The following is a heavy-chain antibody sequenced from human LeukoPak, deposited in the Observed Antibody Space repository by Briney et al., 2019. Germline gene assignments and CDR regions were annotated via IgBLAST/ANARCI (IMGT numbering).Heavy chain of an antibody. J-gene: IGHJ5*02. CDR3: ARDRKVNWFDP. V-gene: IGHV4-61*02. Sequence: SQTLSLTCTVSGGSISSGSYYWSWIRQPAGKGLEWIGRIYTSGSTNYNPSLKSRVTISVDTSKNQFSLKLSSVTAADTAVYYCARDRKVNWFDPWGQGTLVTVFS. CDR1: GGSISSGSYY. CDR2: IYTSGST.